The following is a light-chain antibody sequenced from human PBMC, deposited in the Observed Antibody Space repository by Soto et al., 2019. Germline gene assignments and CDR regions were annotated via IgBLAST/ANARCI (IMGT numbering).Light chain of an antibody. CDR3: QTWDTGISVV. Sequence: QLVLTQSPSASASLGASVKLTRTLSSGHSNYAIAWHQQQPEKGPRYLMKLTNDGSHSKGDGIPDRFSGSSSGAERYLTISSLQSEEESDYYCQTWDTGISVVFGGGTKLTVL. J-gene: IGLJ2*01. V-gene: IGLV4-69*01. CDR1: SGHSNYA. CDR2: LTNDGSH.